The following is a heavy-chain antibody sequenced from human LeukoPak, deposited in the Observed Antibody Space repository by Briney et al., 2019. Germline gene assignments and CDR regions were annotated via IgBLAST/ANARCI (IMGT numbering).Heavy chain of an antibody. CDR2: ISYDANTGSNK. J-gene: IGHJ4*02. D-gene: IGHD3-3*01. CDR3: ARDGGYDFWSGYYQDY. CDR1: GFTFSRYA. Sequence: SLRLSCATSGFTFSRYAMHWVRQAPGKGLEWVALISYDANTGSNKYYADSVKGRFTISRDNSKNTLYLQMNSLRAEDTAVYYCARDGGYDFWSGYYQDYWGQGTLVTVSS. V-gene: IGHV3-30-3*01.